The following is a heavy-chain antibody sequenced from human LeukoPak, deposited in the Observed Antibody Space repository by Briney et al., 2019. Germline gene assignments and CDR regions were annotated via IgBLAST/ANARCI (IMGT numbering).Heavy chain of an antibody. CDR1: GYTFTAYY. J-gene: IGHJ4*02. CDR3: TRGLMSAVGVGYFDY. Sequence: ASVRVSCKASGYTFTAYYIHWVRQAPGQGLEWLGWINPNSADTNYAQKFQGRVTMTRDASITPAYMELSRLKSDATALYYCTRGLMSAVGVGYFDYWGQGTLVTVSS. D-gene: IGHD1-26*01. V-gene: IGHV1-2*02. CDR2: INPNSADT.